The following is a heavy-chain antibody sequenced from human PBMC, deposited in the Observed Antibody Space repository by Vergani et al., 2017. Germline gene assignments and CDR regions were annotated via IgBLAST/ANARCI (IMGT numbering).Heavy chain of an antibody. CDR1: GYTFTSYG. Sequence: QVQLVQSGAEVKTPGASVTVSCKASGYTFTSYGISWVRQAPGQGLEWMGWISAYNGNTNYAQKLQGRVTMTTDTSTSTAYMELRSLRSDDTAVYYCARDPDIVVVXAAPYYYYYYGMDVWGQGTTVTVSS. V-gene: IGHV1-18*04. D-gene: IGHD2-2*01. CDR2: ISAYNGNT. CDR3: ARDPDIVVVXAAPYYYYYYGMDV. J-gene: IGHJ6*02.